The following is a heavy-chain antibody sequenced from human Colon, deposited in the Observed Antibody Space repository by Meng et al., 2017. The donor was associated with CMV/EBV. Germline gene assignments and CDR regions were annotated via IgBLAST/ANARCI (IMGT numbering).Heavy chain of an antibody. CDR1: GFNVSSTH. CDR2: IYSGGST. D-gene: IGHD1-26*01. J-gene: IGHJ4*02. V-gene: IGHV3-66*01. CDR3: ARGYSGTSS. Sequence: QVVGSGGALVQPGGSLSLSCAASGFNVSSTHMRWVRQAPGKGLEWVSVIYSGGSTFYADSVKGRFTISRDNSKNTLYLQMNSLSAEDTAVYYCARGYSGTSSWGQGTLVTVSS.